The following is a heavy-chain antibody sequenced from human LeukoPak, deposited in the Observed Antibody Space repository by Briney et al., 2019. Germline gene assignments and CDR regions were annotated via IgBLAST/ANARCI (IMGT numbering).Heavy chain of an antibody. CDR2: INPNSGGT. Sequence: ASVKVSCKASGYTFTGYYRHWVRQAPGQGLEWMGRINPNSGGTNYAQKFQGRVTMTRDTSISTAYMELSRLRSDDTAVYYCASISGWREGPAFDIWGQGTMVTVSS. CDR3: ASISGWREGPAFDI. J-gene: IGHJ3*02. CDR1: GYTFTGYY. D-gene: IGHD6-19*01. V-gene: IGHV1-2*06.